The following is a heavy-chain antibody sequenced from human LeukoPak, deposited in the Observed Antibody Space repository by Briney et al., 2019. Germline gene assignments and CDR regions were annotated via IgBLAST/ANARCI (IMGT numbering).Heavy chain of an antibody. CDR3: ARGDPHADL. V-gene: IGHV3-48*03. CDR1: GFAFSTYE. J-gene: IGHJ5*02. CDR2: ITISGQTK. Sequence: GGSLILSCAASGFAFSTYEMSWVRQAPGKGLEWIADITISGQTKNYADSVKGRFTISRDNAMSSLYLQMNSLRVEDTGVFYCARGDPHADLWGQGTLVTVSS.